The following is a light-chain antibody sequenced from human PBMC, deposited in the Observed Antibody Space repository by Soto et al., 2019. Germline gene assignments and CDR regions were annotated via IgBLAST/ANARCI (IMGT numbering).Light chain of an antibody. CDR2: GAA. V-gene: IGKV3-20*01. Sequence: EIVLTQSPGTLSLSPGERATLSCRASQSVSSSYLAWYQQTPGQAPRLLIYGAASSDTGIPDRFSGSGSGTDFTLTISRLEPEDFEVYYCHQYGSSVWTFGQGTKVEIK. CDR3: HQYGSSVWT. CDR1: QSVSSSY. J-gene: IGKJ1*01.